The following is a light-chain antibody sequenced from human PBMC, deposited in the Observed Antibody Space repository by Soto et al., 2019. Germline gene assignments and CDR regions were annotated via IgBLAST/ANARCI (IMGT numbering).Light chain of an antibody. CDR3: LQYNVYPLS. CDR1: QNINRW. J-gene: IGKJ4*01. CDR2: KAS. Sequence: DIQMTQFPSTLAASVGDRVTITCRASQNINRWLAWYQQRPGKAPDLLIHKASTLEVGVPSRFSGSASGTEFTLTISILQPDDLAVYFCLQYNVYPLSFGGGTKVDIK. V-gene: IGKV1-5*03.